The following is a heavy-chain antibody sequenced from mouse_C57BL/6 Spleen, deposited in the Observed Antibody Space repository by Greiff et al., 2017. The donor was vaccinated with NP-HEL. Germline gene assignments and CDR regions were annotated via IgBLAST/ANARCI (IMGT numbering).Heavy chain of an antibody. V-gene: IGHV10-1*01. D-gene: IGHD2-14*01. CDR3: VRHGGGTRGYFDV. Sequence: EVQLVESGGGLVQPKGSLKLSCAASGFSFNTYAMNWVRQAPGKGLEWVARIRSKSNNYATYYADSVKDRFTISRDDSESMLYLQMNNLKTEDTAMYYCVRHGGGTRGYFDVWGTGTTVTVSS. J-gene: IGHJ1*03. CDR1: GFSFNTYA. CDR2: IRSKSNNYAT.